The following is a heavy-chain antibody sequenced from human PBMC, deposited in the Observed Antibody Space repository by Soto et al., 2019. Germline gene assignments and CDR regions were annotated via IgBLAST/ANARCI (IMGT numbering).Heavy chain of an antibody. Sequence: GGSLRLSCAASGFTFSNAWMSWVRQAPGKGLEWVGRVKSKIDAGVRDYAAPVEGRFTISRDDSRNMLYLQTNNLKSEDTAVYYCAKRGVGYSGPGFDYWGQGMLVTVSS. J-gene: IGHJ4*02. CDR1: GFTFSNAW. CDR2: VKSKIDAGVR. V-gene: IGHV3-15*01. CDR3: AKRGVGYSGPGFDY. D-gene: IGHD5-12*01.